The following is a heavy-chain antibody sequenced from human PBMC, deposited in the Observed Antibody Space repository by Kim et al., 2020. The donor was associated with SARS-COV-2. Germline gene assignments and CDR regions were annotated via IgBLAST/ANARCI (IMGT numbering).Heavy chain of an antibody. Sequence: WGSLRLSCVASGFTFSNYWMTWVRQAPGKGLEWVANIREDGGVKQYMDSVKGRFTISRDNARNSLYLEVNSLRVDDTAVYYCAREEADSSGWSDWGQGTLVTVSS. J-gene: IGHJ4*02. CDR2: IREDGGVK. CDR1: GFTFSNYW. V-gene: IGHV3-7*03. CDR3: AREEADSSGWSD. D-gene: IGHD6-19*01.